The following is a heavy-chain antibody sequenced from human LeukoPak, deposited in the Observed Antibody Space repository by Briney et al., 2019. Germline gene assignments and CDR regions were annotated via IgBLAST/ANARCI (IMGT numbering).Heavy chain of an antibody. CDR1: GFTFSNSG. Sequence: GGSLRLSSAASGFTFSNSGMHWVRQAPGKGLEWVAVIRYDGTNAYYADSVRGRFTISRDNSNNTLYLQMNSLRAEDTAVYYCASPGGSGSYQLDYWGQGTLVTVSS. J-gene: IGHJ4*02. CDR2: IRYDGTNA. D-gene: IGHD3-10*01. CDR3: ASPGGSGSYQLDY. V-gene: IGHV3-33*01.